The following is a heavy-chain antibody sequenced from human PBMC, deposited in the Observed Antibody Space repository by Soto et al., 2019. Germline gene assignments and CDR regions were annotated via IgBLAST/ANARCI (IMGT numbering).Heavy chain of an antibody. J-gene: IGHJ4*02. CDR3: AKDQSASFDRGSWLCDY. CDR1: GFTFSSYA. Sequence: GGSLRLSCAASGFTFSSYAMSWVRQAPGKGLEWVSAISGSGGSTYYADSVKGRFTISRDNSKNTLYLQMNSLRAEDTAVYYCAKDQSASFDRGSWLCDYWGQGTLVTVSS. CDR2: ISGSGGST. D-gene: IGHD2-15*01. V-gene: IGHV3-23*01.